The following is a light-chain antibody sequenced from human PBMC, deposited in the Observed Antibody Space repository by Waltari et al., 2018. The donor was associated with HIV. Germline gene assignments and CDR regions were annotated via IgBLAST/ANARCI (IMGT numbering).Light chain of an antibody. V-gene: IGLV1-44*01. J-gene: IGLJ2*01. CDR3: AAWDDSLNGPV. CDR2: TNK. Sequence: QSVLTQPPSASGTPGQRVTISCSGSSSNIGSNTVNWYQQLPGTAPKLLIYTNKQRPSAVPDRCSGSKSGTSASLAISGLQSEDEADYYCAAWDDSLNGPVFGGGTKLTVL. CDR1: SSNIGSNT.